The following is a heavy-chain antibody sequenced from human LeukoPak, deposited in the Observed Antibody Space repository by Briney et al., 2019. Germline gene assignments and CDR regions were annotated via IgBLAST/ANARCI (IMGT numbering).Heavy chain of an antibody. V-gene: IGHV3-48*04. Sequence: GGSLRLSCAASGFTFTKYSMNWVRQAPGKGLEWVSYINSGSYSIYYADSVKGRFTFSRDNAEDSVYLQMNSLRAEDTAVYYCARDLGGYNFDYWGQGTLVTVSS. CDR1: GFTFTKYS. CDR2: INSGSYSI. J-gene: IGHJ4*02. D-gene: IGHD5-24*01. CDR3: ARDLGGYNFDY.